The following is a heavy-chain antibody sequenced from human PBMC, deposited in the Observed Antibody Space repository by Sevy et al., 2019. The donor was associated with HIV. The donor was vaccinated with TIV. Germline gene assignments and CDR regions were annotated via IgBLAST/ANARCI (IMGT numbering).Heavy chain of an antibody. V-gene: IGHV3-23*01. CDR1: GFSFDSYC. J-gene: IGHJ6*03. CDR3: AKGGGGHYDPDEIGYYFYYYNMDV. CDR2: ISGSGTRT. D-gene: IGHD3-22*01. Sequence: GGSLRLSCAVSGFSFDSYCMTWVRQAPGKGLEWVLGISGSGTRTYYADSVKGRFIISRDNSKNTLYLQMNSLRSEDTALYYCAKGGGGHYDPDEIGYYFYYYNMDVWGKGTTVTVSS.